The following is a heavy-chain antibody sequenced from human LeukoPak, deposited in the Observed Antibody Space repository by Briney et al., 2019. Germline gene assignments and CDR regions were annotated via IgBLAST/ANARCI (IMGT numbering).Heavy chain of an antibody. CDR3: AKNLLGYCSGGSCYLDGMDV. CDR2: IIPILGIA. J-gene: IGHJ6*02. V-gene: IGHV1-69*04. D-gene: IGHD2-15*01. Sequence: SVKVSCKASGGTFSSYAISWVRQAPGQGLEWMGRIIPILGIANYAQKFQGRVTITADKSTSTAYMELSSLRSEDTAVYYCAKNLLGYCSGGSCYLDGMDVWGQGTTVTVSS. CDR1: GGTFSSYA.